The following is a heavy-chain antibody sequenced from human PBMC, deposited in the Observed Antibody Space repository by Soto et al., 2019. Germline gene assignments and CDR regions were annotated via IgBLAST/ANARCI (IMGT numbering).Heavy chain of an antibody. CDR2: VYYTGTT. CDR3: ARGPPIVTGTTIVPRNYYFDY. V-gene: IGHV4-39*02. CDR1: GGAIRTGDYD. Sequence: PSETLSLTCTVSGGAIRTGDYDWVWIRQPPGRGLAWIGSVYYTGTTYYTPSLQGLVTMSADTSKNTFFRGLRSVSASHSAVYYRARGPPIVTGTTIVPRNYYFDYWGQGTLVTVSS. J-gene: IGHJ4*02. D-gene: IGHD4-17*01.